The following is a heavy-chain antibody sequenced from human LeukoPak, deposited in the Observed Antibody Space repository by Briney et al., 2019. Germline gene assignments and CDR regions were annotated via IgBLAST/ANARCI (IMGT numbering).Heavy chain of an antibody. J-gene: IGHJ2*01. CDR1: GGSISSGGYY. V-gene: IGHV4-31*03. CDR2: IYYSGST. Sequence: SETLSLTCTVSGGSISSGGYYWSWIRQHPGKGVEWIGYIYYSGSTYYNPSLKSRVTISVDTSKNQFSLKLSSVTAADTAVYYCTSIDSGSYSSYWYFDLWGRGTLVTVSS. D-gene: IGHD1-26*01. CDR3: TSIDSGSYSSYWYFDL.